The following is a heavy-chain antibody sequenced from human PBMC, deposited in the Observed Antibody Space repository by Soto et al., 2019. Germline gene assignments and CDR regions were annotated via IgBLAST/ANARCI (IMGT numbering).Heavy chain of an antibody. J-gene: IGHJ6*02. CDR3: ARDVASYDYGDFYGMDV. CDR2: IRSKAYGGTT. D-gene: IGHD4-17*01. Sequence: PVGSLRLSCTASGFTFGDYTMAWFRQAPGGGLEWVSFIRSKAYGGTTEYAASVKGRFTISRDDSKSIAYLQMNRLQSEDTAVYYCARDVASYDYGDFYGMDVWGQGTTVTVSS. CDR1: GFTFGDYT. V-gene: IGHV3-49*03.